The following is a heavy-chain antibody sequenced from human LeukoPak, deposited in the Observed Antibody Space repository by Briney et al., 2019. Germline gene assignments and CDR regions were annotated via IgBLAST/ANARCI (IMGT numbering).Heavy chain of an antibody. D-gene: IGHD3-10*01. V-gene: IGHV3-21*01. Sequence: GESLRLSCAASGFTFSSYTMNWVRQAPGKGLEWVSSISTTSSYIYYADSVKGRFTISRDNAKDSLYLQMNSLRAEDTAVYYCATAYSNYGYCLDYWGQGSLVTVSS. CDR3: ATAYSNYGYCLDY. CDR2: ISTTSSYI. CDR1: GFTFSSYT. J-gene: IGHJ4*02.